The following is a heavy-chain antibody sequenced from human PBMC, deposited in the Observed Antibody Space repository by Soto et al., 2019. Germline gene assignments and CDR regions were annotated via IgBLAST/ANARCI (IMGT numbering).Heavy chain of an antibody. CDR3: AKDRSSTSCYGFDY. J-gene: IGHJ4*02. CDR1: AFTFRNYS. V-gene: IGHV3-23*01. CDR2: IGDSGATT. Sequence: GGSLRLSCAASAFTFRNYSMSWVRQAPGKGLEWVSAIGDSGATTYYADSVKGRFTISRDNSKNTLYLQMNNLRAEDTAFYYCAKDRSSTSCYGFDYWGPGALVTVSS. D-gene: IGHD2-2*01.